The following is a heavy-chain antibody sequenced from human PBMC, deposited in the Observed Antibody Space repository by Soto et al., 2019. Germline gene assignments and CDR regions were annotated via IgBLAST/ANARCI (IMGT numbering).Heavy chain of an antibody. Sequence: GASVKVSCKASGGTFSSYAISWVRQAPGQGLEWMGGIIPIFGTANYAQKFQGRVTITADESTSTAYMELSSLRSEDTAVYYCARGTLGRVITIFGAVRTPETPYNYYYYGMDVWGQGTTVTVSS. CDR2: IIPIFGTA. D-gene: IGHD3-3*01. J-gene: IGHJ6*02. CDR3: ARGTLGRVITIFGAVRTPETPYNYYYYGMDV. CDR1: GGTFSSYA. V-gene: IGHV1-69*13.